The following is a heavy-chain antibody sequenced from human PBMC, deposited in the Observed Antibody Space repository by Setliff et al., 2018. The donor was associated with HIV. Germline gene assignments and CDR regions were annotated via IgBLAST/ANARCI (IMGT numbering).Heavy chain of an antibody. D-gene: IGHD5-18*01. Sequence: SETLSLTCSVSGGSITGYYWSWIRQPAGKDMEWIGRSGDTIYNPSLESRVTISVDTSRNQFSLRLKSVTAADSAVYYCARERRWLQDYYYYIDVWGNGTTVTVS. J-gene: IGHJ6*03. CDR2: SGDT. CDR1: GGSITGYY. V-gene: IGHV4-4*07. CDR3: ARERRWLQDYYYYIDV.